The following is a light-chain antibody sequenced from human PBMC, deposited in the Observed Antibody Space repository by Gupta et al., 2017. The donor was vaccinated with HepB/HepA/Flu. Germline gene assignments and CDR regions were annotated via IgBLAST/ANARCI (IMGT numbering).Light chain of an antibody. J-gene: IGLJ2*01. Sequence: QSALTQPASVSGSPGQSITISCTGTSSDVGGYNYVSWYQQHPDKAPKLMIYDGSNRPAGVSNRFSGSKSGNTASLTISGLQAEDEADYYCSSHTSSSTVVFGGGTKLTVL. CDR1: SSDVGGYNY. CDR2: DGS. CDR3: SSHTSSSTVV. V-gene: IGLV2-14*01.